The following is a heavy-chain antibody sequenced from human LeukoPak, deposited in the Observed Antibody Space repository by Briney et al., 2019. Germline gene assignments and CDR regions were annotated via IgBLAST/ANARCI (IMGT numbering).Heavy chain of an antibody. CDR1: GFTFSSYA. V-gene: IGHV3-23*01. J-gene: IGHJ4*02. CDR3: AKGDTGIIRRYYFDY. CDR2: ISGSGGST. D-gene: IGHD5-18*01. Sequence: PGGSLRLSCAASGFTFSSYAMRWVRQAPGKGLEWVSVISGSGGSTYYADSVKGRFTISRDNSKNTLYLQMNTLRAEDTAVYYCAKGDTGIIRRYYFDYWGQGTLVTVSS.